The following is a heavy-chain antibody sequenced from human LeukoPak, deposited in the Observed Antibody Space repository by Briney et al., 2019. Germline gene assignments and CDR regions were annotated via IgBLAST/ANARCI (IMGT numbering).Heavy chain of an antibody. CDR3: ARYGRELYYFDY. CDR2: ISGSGGGT. CDR1: GFTFSSYT. Sequence: HPGGSLRLSCAASGFTFSSYTMNWVRQAPGKGLEWVSAISGSGGGTYYADSVKGRFTISRDNSKNTLYLQMNSLRAEDTAVYYCARYGRELYYFDYWGQGTLVTVSS. J-gene: IGHJ4*02. D-gene: IGHD1-26*01. V-gene: IGHV3-23*01.